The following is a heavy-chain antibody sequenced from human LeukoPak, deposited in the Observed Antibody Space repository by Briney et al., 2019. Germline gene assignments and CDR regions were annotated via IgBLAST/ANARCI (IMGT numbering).Heavy chain of an antibody. CDR1: GFTFSSYG. CDR3: ANGGPYYDFWSGYYTKNAFDI. D-gene: IGHD3-3*01. J-gene: IGHJ3*02. CDR2: IRYDGSNK. V-gene: IGHV3-30*02. Sequence: GGPLRLSRAASGFTFSSYGMHWVRQAPGKGLEWVAFIRYDGSNKYYADSVKGRFTISRDNSKNTLYLQMNSLRAEDTAVYYCANGGPYYDFWSGYYTKNAFDIWGQGTMVTVSS.